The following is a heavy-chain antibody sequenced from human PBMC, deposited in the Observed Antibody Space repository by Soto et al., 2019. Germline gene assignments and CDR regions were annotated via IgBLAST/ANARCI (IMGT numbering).Heavy chain of an antibody. J-gene: IGHJ3*02. CDR2: ISSSGGYI. D-gene: IGHD1-26*01. Sequence: EVVLAESGGGLVQPGGSLRLSCAASGFIFSSYSMNWVRQAPGKGLEWVSSISSSGGYIYYADSVKARFTISRDNAKNSLSLQMNSLRAEDTAVYYCARKNNGASYHSDDAFDIWGQGTMVTVSS. CDR1: GFIFSSYS. CDR3: ARKNNGASYHSDDAFDI. V-gene: IGHV3-21*01.